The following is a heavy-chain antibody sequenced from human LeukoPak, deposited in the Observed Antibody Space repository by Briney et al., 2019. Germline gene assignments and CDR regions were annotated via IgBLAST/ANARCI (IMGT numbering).Heavy chain of an antibody. V-gene: IGHV4-39*01. CDR3: ARHVMATTYYFDY. CDR2: IYYSGST. CDR1: GGSISSYS. J-gene: IGHJ4*02. Sequence: PSETLSLTCTVSGGSISSYSWSWIRQPPGKGLEWIGSIYYSGSTYYNPSLKSRVTISVDTSKNQFSLKLSSVTAADTAVYYCARHVMATTYYFDYWGQGTLVTVSS. D-gene: IGHD5-24*01.